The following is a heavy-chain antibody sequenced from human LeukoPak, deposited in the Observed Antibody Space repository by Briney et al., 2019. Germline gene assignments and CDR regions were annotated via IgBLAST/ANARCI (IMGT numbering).Heavy chain of an antibody. V-gene: IGHV3-74*01. CDR3: ARHRSDALDI. Sequence: PGGSLRLSCAASGFTFSSYWMHWVRQAPGKGLVWVSRINTDGSSTTYADSVKGRFTISRDNAKNTLYLQLNSLRAEDTAVYYCARHRSDALDIWGQGTMVTVSS. CDR2: INTDGSST. CDR1: GFTFSSYW. J-gene: IGHJ3*02.